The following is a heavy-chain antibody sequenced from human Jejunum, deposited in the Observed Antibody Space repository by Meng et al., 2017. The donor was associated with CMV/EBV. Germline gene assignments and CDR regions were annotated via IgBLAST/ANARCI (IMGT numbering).Heavy chain of an antibody. Sequence: QGQWVQSEGAVKKPGASVKVSCKASGYTFTNYGITWVRQAPGQGLEWMGWISAYNGNTNYAQTLQGRVTMTTDTSTSTAYMELGSLRSDDTAVYYCARVEVGITSGDYWGQGTLVTVSS. CDR1: GYTFTNYG. CDR3: ARVEVGITSGDY. V-gene: IGHV1-18*01. CDR2: ISAYNGNT. J-gene: IGHJ4*02. D-gene: IGHD1-26*01.